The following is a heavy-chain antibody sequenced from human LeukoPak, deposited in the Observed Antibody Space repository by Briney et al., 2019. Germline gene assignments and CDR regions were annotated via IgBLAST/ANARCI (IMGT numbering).Heavy chain of an antibody. V-gene: IGHV3-23*01. CDR3: AKWGSGSPSDGMDV. CDR2: ISGSGGST. D-gene: IGHD3-10*01. CDR1: GSTVSNNY. Sequence: GGSLRLSCAASGSTVSNNYMSWVRQAPGKGLEWVSAISGSGGSTYYADSVKGRFTISRDNSKNTLYLQMNSLRAEDTAVYYCAKWGSGSPSDGMDVWGQGTTVTVSS. J-gene: IGHJ6*02.